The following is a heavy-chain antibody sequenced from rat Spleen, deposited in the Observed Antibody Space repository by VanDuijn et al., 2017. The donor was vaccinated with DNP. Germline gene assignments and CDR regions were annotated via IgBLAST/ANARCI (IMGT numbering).Heavy chain of an antibody. Sequence: QVQLKESGPGLVQPSQTLSLTCAVSGFSLTSFGVSWVRQPPGKGLEWMSSISSGGDTFSNPTLQSRLSISRDTSKSQVFLKMTSLQTEDTAIYVCTRDRLDYSNYIYYPLAYGGQGTLVTVSS. V-gene: IGHV2S12*01. D-gene: IGHD1-2*01. CDR1: GFSLTSFG. CDR3: TRDRLDYSNYIYYPLAY. CDR2: ISSGGDT. J-gene: IGHJ3*01.